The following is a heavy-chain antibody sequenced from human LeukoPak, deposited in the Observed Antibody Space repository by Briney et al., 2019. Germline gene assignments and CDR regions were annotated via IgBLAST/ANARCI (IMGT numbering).Heavy chain of an antibody. J-gene: IGHJ4*02. D-gene: IGHD3-22*01. CDR2: INHSGST. Sequence: SETLSLTCAVSGGSFSGYSWSWIRQPPGKGLDWIGEINHSGSTNYNPSPKSRVTISVDTSKNQFSLKLSSVTAADTAVYYCARGRTMIVVVPRPYFDYWGQGTLVTVSS. CDR1: GGSFSGYS. V-gene: IGHV4-34*01. CDR3: ARGRTMIVVVPRPYFDY.